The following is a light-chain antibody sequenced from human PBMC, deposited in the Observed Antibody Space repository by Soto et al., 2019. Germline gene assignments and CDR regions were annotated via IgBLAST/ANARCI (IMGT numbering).Light chain of an antibody. J-gene: IGKJ2*01. Sequence: EIVMTQSPVTLSVSPGERATLSCRASQNVGSNLSGYHQKTGQAPRLLIYDASPSATDIPAKFSGSGSGTDFTLTISSLQSEDFAVYYCQQYTRWPPITFGQGTKLE. CDR2: DAS. CDR3: QQYTRWPPIT. V-gene: IGKV3-15*01. CDR1: QNVGSN.